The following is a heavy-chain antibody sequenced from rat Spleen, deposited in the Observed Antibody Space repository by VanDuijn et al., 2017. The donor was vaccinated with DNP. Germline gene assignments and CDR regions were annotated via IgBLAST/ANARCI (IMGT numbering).Heavy chain of an antibody. D-gene: IGHD1-1*01. Sequence: EVQLVESGGDLVQPGRSLKVSCVVSGFTINNYWMTWIRQVPGKGLEWVASISRSGGSTYYPDSVRGRFTISRDNAKSTLYLQMNSLTSEDMATYYCARPHYYSSGGFAYWGQGTLVTVFS. J-gene: IGHJ3*01. V-gene: IGHV5-31*01. CDR3: ARPHYYSSGGFAY. CDR2: ISRSGGST. CDR1: GFTINNYW.